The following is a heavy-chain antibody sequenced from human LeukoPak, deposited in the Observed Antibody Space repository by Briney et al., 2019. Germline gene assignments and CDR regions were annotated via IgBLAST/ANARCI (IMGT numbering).Heavy chain of an antibody. CDR3: ARDRAPITIFGVVITPLGY. CDR2: INSDGSST. Sequence: GGSLRLSCAASGFTFSSYWMHWVRQAPGKGLVWVSRINSDGSSTSYADSVKGRFTISRDNAKNTLYLQMNSLGAEDTAVYYCARDRAPITIFGVVITPLGYWGQGTLVTVSS. D-gene: IGHD3-3*01. J-gene: IGHJ4*02. V-gene: IGHV3-74*01. CDR1: GFTFSSYW.